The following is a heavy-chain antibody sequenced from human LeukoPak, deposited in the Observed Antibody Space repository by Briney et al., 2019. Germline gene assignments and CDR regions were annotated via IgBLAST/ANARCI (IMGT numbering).Heavy chain of an antibody. CDR2: INHSGST. V-gene: IGHV4-34*01. CDR1: GGSFSGYY. D-gene: IGHD3-22*01. Sequence: SETLSLTCAVYGGSFSGYYWSWIRQPPGKGLEWIGEINHSGSTNYNPSLKSRVTISVDTSKNQFSLKLSSVTAADTAVYYCARETLFNYYDIRQYFDYWGQGTLVTVSS. CDR3: ARETLFNYYDIRQYFDY. J-gene: IGHJ4*02.